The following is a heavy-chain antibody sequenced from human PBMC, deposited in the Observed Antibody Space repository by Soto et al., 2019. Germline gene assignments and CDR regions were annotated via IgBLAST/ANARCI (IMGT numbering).Heavy chain of an antibody. CDR2: IYSGGDT. D-gene: IGHD5-12*01. Sequence: VGSLRLSCAASGFTVSSNYMSWVRQTPGKGLEWVSVIYSGGDTYYADSVKGRFTISRDNSKNTLYLQMNSLRAEDTAVYYCARVERKRGYTGPMDYWGQGTLVTVSS. CDR3: ARVERKRGYTGPMDY. CDR1: GFTVSSNY. J-gene: IGHJ4*02. V-gene: IGHV3-53*01.